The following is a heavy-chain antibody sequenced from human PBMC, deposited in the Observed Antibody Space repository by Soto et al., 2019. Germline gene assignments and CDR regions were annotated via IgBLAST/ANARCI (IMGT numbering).Heavy chain of an antibody. CDR3: ASTSSSWYYFDY. J-gene: IGHJ4*02. D-gene: IGHD6-13*01. CDR2: INPSGGST. Sequence: ASVKVSCKVSGYTFTSYYMHWVRQAPGQGLEWMGIINPSGGSTSYAQKFQGRVTMTRDTSTSTVYMELSSLRSEDTAVYYCASTSSSWYYFDYWGQGTLVTVSS. CDR1: GYTFTSYY. V-gene: IGHV1-46*01.